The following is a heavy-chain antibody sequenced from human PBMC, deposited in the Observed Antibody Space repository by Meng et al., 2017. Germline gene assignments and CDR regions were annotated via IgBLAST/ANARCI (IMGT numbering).Heavy chain of an antibody. D-gene: IGHD1-14*01. CDR3: AREGGSRAWRVTYAFDI. Sequence: GESLKISCAASGFTFSSYWMSWVRQAPGKGLEWVANIKQDGSEKYYVDSVKGRFTISRDNAKNSLYLQMNSLRAEDTAVYYCAREGGSRAWRVTYAFDIWGQGTMVTVS. V-gene: IGHV3-7*01. CDR1: GFTFSSYW. J-gene: IGHJ3*02. CDR2: IKQDGSEK.